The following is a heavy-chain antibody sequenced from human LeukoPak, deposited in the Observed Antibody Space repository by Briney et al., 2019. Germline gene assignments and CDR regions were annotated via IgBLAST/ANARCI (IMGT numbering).Heavy chain of an antibody. J-gene: IGHJ4*02. CDR2: ISGSGGST. CDR1: GFTFSSYA. D-gene: IGHD5-12*01. CDR3: AKDFRGNPTMWLRDFGY. V-gene: IGHV3-23*01. Sequence: PGGSLRLSCAASGFTFSSYAMSWVRQAPGKGLEWVSAISGSGGSTYYADSVKGRFTISRDNSKNTLYLQMNSLRAEDTAVYYCAKDFRGNPTMWLRDFGYWGQGTLVTVSS.